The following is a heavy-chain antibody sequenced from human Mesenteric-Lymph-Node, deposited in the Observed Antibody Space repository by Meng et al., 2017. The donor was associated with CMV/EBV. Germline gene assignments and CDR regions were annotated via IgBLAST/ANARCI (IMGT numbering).Heavy chain of an antibody. V-gene: IGHV4-34*01. Sequence: QGRFFRGSDWSWIRQPPGKRVEWSGEINHYGSTNYNPSLKSRVTISVDTSKNQFSLKLSSVTAADTAVYYCASHYYYGSGSSPFDPWGQGTLVTVSS. J-gene: IGHJ5*02. CDR1: GRFFRGSD. CDR3: ASHYYYGSGSSPFDP. CDR2: INHYGST. D-gene: IGHD3-10*01.